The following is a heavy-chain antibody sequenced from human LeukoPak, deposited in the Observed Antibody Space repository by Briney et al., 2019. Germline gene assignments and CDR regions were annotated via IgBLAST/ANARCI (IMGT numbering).Heavy chain of an antibody. Sequence: GGSLRLSCTASGFTFSNAWMTWVRQAPGKGLEWVSVISADSATTFYADSVKGRFTISRDNAKNTVFLQMSSLRAEDTALYYCARKSASGNYPLDYWGQGTLVTVSS. CDR2: ISADSATT. J-gene: IGHJ4*02. V-gene: IGHV3-23*01. D-gene: IGHD3-10*01. CDR1: GFTFSNAW. CDR3: ARKSASGNYPLDY.